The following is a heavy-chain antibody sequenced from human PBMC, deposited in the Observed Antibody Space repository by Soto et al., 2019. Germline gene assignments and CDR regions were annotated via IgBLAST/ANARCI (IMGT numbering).Heavy chain of an antibody. J-gene: IGHJ6*02. D-gene: IGHD5-12*01. CDR1: GFNFSSYA. Sequence: PGVSLRLSYAAAGFNFSSYAMSLVRQAPGKGLEWVSAISGSGGSTYYADSVKGRFTISRDNSKNTLYLKMNSLRAEDPDVYYCEKKVATGYYYYYGMDVWGQGTTVPVYS. V-gene: IGHV3-23*01. CDR2: ISGSGGST. CDR3: EKKVATGYYYYYGMDV.